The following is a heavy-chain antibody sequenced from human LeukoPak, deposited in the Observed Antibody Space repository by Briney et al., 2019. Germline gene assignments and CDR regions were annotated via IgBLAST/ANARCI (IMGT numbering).Heavy chain of an antibody. V-gene: IGHV3-30*01. J-gene: IGHJ6*04. CDR2: ISYDGSNK. D-gene: IGHD6-19*01. CDR1: GFTFISYA. CDR3: AREIASLAVVPFVPV. Sequence: GGSLRLSWAAPGFTFISYAMNGVRQAPGKGLEWVAFISYDGSNKYYADSVKGRFTISRDNSKNTLYLQMNSLRAEDTAVYYCAREIASLAVVPFVPVWGKGTTVTVSS.